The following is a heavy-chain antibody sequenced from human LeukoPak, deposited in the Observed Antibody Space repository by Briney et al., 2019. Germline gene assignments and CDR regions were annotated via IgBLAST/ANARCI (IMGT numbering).Heavy chain of an antibody. V-gene: IGHV1-69*04. CDR1: GGTFSSYA. CDR2: IIPILGIA. D-gene: IGHD2-15*01. Sequence: SVKVSCKASGGTFSSYAISWVRQAPGQGLEWMGRIIPILGIANYAQKFRGRVTITADKSTSTAYMELSSLRSEDTAVYYCARDCSGGSCYDYWGQGTLVTVSS. J-gene: IGHJ4*02. CDR3: ARDCSGGSCYDY.